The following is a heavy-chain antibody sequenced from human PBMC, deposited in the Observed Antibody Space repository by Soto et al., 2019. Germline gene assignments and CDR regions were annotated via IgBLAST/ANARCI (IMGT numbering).Heavy chain of an antibody. CDR1: GFTFSSYG. Sequence: QVQLVESGGGVVQPGRSLRLSCAASGFTFSSYGMHWVLQAPGKGLEWVAVIWYDGSNKYYADSVKGRFTISRDNSKNTLYLQMTSLRAEDTAVYYCARDLWLERPFDYWGQGTLVTVSS. D-gene: IGHD1-1*01. CDR3: ARDLWLERPFDY. CDR2: IWYDGSNK. V-gene: IGHV3-33*01. J-gene: IGHJ4*02.